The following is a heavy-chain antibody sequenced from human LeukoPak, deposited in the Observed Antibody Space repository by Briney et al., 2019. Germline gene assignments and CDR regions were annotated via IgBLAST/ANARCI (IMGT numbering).Heavy chain of an antibody. V-gene: IGHV1-69*04. Sequence: ASVKVSCKASGYTFTSYDINWVRQAPGQGLEWMGRIIPILGIANYAQKFQGRVTITADKSTSTAYMELSSLRSEDTAVYYCARDLDEDTAMAGIDYWGQGTLVTVSS. D-gene: IGHD5-18*01. CDR3: ARDLDEDTAMAGIDY. J-gene: IGHJ4*02. CDR1: GYTFTSYD. CDR2: IIPILGIA.